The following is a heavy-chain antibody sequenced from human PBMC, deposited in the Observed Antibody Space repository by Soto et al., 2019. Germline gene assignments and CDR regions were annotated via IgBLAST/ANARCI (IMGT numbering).Heavy chain of an antibody. CDR2: IYYSGST. D-gene: IGHD5-12*01. CDR1: CHSVPSSNSY. Sequence: SVTLSLTCSILCHSVPSSNSYWVLSRQPPGKGLEWIGSIYYSGSTYYNPSLKSRVTISVDTSKNQFSLKLSSVTAADTAVYYCARHIDGYNSLRAFDIWGQGTMVT. V-gene: IGHV4-39*01. J-gene: IGHJ3*02. CDR3: ARHIDGYNSLRAFDI.